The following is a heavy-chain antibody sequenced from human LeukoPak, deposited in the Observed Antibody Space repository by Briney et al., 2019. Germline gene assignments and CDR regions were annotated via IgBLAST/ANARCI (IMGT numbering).Heavy chain of an antibody. J-gene: IGHJ5*01. D-gene: IGHD5-18*01. V-gene: IGHV3-7*01. Sequence: PGGSLRLSCAASGFTFSNYWMSWVRQAPGRGLEWVANIKQDGSEKYYVDSVKGRFTISRDNAKNSLYLQMNSLRAGDTAVYYCAKDLQLWFDYWGQGTLVTVSS. CDR2: IKQDGSEK. CDR3: AKDLQLWFDY. CDR1: GFTFSNYW.